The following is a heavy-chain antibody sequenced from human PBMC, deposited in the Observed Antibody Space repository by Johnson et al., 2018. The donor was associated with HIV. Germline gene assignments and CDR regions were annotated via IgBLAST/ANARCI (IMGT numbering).Heavy chain of an antibody. CDR2: IDSGGTT. D-gene: IGHD1-26*01. J-gene: IGHJ3*02. CDR1: GFTFSSYG. Sequence: QVQLVESGGGVVQPGRSLRLSCAASGFTFSSYGMHWVRQAPGKGLEWVSLIDSGGTTNYADSVKGRFTISRDISKNTLYLQMNSLRAEDTAVYYCASGGGYEADDAFDIWGQGTMVTVSS. V-gene: IGHV3-NL1*01. CDR3: ASGGGYEADDAFDI.